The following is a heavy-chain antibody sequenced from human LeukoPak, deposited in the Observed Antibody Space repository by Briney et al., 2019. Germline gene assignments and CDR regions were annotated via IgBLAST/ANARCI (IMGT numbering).Heavy chain of an antibody. D-gene: IGHD1-26*01. CDR2: ISTSGTIE. CDR3: ARGMGNFDY. J-gene: IGHJ4*02. Sequence: GGSLRLSCAASGFTFSNYEMNWVRQAPGKGLEWISYISTSGTIEYYADSVKGRFTISRDHARNSLYLQMNSLRAEYTAVYYCARGMGNFDYWGQGTLVTVSS. V-gene: IGHV3-48*03. CDR1: GFTFSNYE.